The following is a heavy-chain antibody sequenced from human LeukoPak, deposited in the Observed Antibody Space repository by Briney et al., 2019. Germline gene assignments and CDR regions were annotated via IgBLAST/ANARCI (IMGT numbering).Heavy chain of an antibody. V-gene: IGHV3-23*01. Sequence: PGGSLRLSCAASGFTFSNYVMSWVRQAPGKGLEWVSGISGSGGSIYYADSVKGRVTISRDSSKNTLNLQMNSLRAEDTAVYYCAKHGDTAMWLDYWGQGTLVTVSS. J-gene: IGHJ4*02. D-gene: IGHD5-18*01. CDR3: AKHGDTAMWLDY. CDR1: GFTFSNYV. CDR2: ISGSGGSI.